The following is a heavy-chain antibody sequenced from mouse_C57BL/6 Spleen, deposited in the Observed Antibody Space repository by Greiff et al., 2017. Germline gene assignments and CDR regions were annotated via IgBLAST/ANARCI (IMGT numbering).Heavy chain of an antibody. CDR2: ICPRDGST. CDR3: ARWGLPLRAMDY. D-gene: IGHD2-2*01. Sequence: QVQLQQSGPELVKPGASVKLSCKASGYTFTSYDINWVQQTPGQGLEWIGWICPRDGSTKYNEKFTGKATLTVDTSSSTAYMELHSLTSEDSAVYFCARWGLPLRAMDYWGQGTSVTVSS. V-gene: IGHV1-85*01. CDR1: GYTFTSYD. J-gene: IGHJ4*01.